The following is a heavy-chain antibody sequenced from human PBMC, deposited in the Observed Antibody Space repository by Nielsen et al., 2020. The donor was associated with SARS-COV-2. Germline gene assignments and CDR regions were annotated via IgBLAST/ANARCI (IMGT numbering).Heavy chain of an antibody. CDR2: ISYDGSKK. CDR1: GFTFSSYG. V-gene: IGHV3-30*18. J-gene: IGHJ2*01. CDR3: AKGPDCGDYFGYFDL. Sequence: GGSLRLSCAASGFTFSSYGMHWVRQAPGKGLEWVAVISYDGSKKYYADSVKGRFTISRDNSKNTLYLQMYSLRVEDTAVYYCAKGPDCGDYFGYFDLWGRGTLVIVSS. D-gene: IGHD4-17*01.